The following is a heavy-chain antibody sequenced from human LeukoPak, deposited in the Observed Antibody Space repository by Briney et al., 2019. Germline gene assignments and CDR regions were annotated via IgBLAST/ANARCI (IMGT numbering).Heavy chain of an antibody. V-gene: IGHV4-31*03. J-gene: IGHJ4*02. D-gene: IGHD2-2*01. CDR3: ASMSGDCSSTGCYGFDY. CDR2: IYYSGST. CDR1: GGSISSGGYY. Sequence: RSETLSLTCTVSGGSISSGGYYWSWIRQHPGKGLEWIGYIYYSGSTYYNPSLKSRVTISVDTSKNQFSLKPSSVTAADTAVYYCASMSGDCSSTGCYGFDYWGQGTLVTVSS.